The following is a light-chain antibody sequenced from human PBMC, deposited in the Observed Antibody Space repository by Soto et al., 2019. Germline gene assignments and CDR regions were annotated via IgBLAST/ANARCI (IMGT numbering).Light chain of an antibody. CDR1: SSDVGGYNY. CDR2: EVN. V-gene: IGLV2-8*01. CDR3: TSYAGGNNV. J-gene: IGLJ1*01. Sequence: QSALTQPPSASGSPGQSVTISCTGTSSDVGGYNYVSWYQQHPGKVPKLMVYEVNKRPSGVPDRFSGPKSGNTASLTVSGIQAEDEADYYCTSYAGGNNVFGTGTKLTVL.